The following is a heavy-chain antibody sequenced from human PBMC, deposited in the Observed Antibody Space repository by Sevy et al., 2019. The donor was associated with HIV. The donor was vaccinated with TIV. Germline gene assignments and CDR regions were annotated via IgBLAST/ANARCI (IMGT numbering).Heavy chain of an antibody. CDR3: AREVDGVRGVFDS. Sequence: GGSLRLSCEASVFTFSDYYMNWIRQAPGKGLEWVSSISISGRMISYADSVKGRFTISRDNAKNSLYLQMNSLRADDTAVYYCAREVDGVRGVFDSWGQGTLVTVSS. J-gene: IGHJ4*02. CDR2: ISISGRMI. V-gene: IGHV3-11*01. CDR1: VFTFSDYY. D-gene: IGHD3-10*01.